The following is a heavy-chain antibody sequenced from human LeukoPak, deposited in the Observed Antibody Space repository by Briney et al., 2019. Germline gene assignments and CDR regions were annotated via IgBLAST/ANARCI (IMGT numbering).Heavy chain of an antibody. V-gene: IGHV5-51*01. J-gene: IGHJ4*02. CDR1: GSIFTSYW. Sequence: GASLQISCKGSGSIFTSYWIGGVRPLPGKGLEWMGIIYPGDSDTRYSPSFQGQVTISANKSISTAYLQWSSLKASDTAMYYCARHAYGDYGSNFDYWGQGTLVTVSS. CDR2: IYPGDSDT. CDR3: ARHAYGDYGSNFDY. D-gene: IGHD4-17*01.